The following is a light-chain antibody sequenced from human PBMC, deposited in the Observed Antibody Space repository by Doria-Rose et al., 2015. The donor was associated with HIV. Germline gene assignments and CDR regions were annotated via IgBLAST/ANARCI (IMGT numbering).Light chain of an antibody. CDR1: QSFSSTY. J-gene: IGKJ1*01. CDR2: DGS. CDR3: HQYGTSWT. V-gene: IGKV3-20*01. Sequence: TQYPGTLSLSPGERATLSCRASQSFSSTYLAWYQQKPGQAPSLLIYDGSTRATGIPDRFSASGSGTDLTLTINRLEPEDFALYYCHQYGTSWTFGQGTKVEI.